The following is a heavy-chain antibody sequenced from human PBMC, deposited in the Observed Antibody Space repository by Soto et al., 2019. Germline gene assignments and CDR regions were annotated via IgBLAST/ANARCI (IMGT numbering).Heavy chain of an antibody. CDR3: AKDPDSGYGYDRDY. Sequence: GGSLRLSCAASGFTHSSYAMHWVRQAPHNGLEWVAVISYDGSNKYYGDSVKGRFTISRDNSKDTLYLQMNSLRAEDTAVYYCAKDPDSGYGYDRDYWRQGTLVTVSS. V-gene: IGHV3-30*18. J-gene: IGHJ4*02. CDR1: GFTHSSYA. CDR2: ISYDGSNK. D-gene: IGHD5-12*01.